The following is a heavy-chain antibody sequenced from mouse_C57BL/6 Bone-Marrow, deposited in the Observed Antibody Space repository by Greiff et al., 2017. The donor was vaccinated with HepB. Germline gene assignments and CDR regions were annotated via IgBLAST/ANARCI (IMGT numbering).Heavy chain of an antibody. CDR3: ARDPTGYFDV. J-gene: IGHJ1*03. V-gene: IGHV2-2*01. Sequence: QVQLQQSGPGLVQPSQSLSITCTVSGFSLTSYGVHWVRQSPGKGLEWLGVIWSGGSTDYNAAFISRLSISKDNSKSQVFFKMNSLQADDTAIYYCARDPTGYFDVWGTGTTVTVSS. CDR1: GFSLTSYG. CDR2: IWSGGST.